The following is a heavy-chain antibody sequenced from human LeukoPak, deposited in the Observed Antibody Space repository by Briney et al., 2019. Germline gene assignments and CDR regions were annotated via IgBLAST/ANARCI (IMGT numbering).Heavy chain of an antibody. Sequence: GGSLRLSCAASGFTFSSYSMNWVRQAPGKGLEWVSSISSSSSYIYYADSVKGRFTISRDNAKNSLYLQMNSLRAEDTAVYYCARDLRYCSGGSCYSGGLPDWGQGTLVTVSS. J-gene: IGHJ4*02. CDR2: ISSSSSYI. CDR1: GFTFSSYS. V-gene: IGHV3-21*01. D-gene: IGHD2-15*01. CDR3: ARDLRYCSGGSCYSGGLPD.